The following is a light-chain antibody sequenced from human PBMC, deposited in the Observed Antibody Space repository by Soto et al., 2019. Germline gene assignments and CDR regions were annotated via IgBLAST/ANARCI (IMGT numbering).Light chain of an antibody. CDR3: QQYETFSGT. J-gene: IGKJ1*01. Sequence: DIQMTQSPPSLSASVGDRVTITCRASQSISSFFNWYQQKSGKAPKLLIYGTSSLQSGVPSRFSGSGSGTKFTLTIASLQPDDFATYHCQQYETFSGTFGPGTKVDIK. CDR2: GTS. CDR1: QSISSF. V-gene: IGKV1-5*01.